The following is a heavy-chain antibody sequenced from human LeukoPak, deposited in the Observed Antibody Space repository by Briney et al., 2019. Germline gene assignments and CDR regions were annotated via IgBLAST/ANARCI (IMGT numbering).Heavy chain of an antibody. D-gene: IGHD1-26*01. CDR3: ARLSWELLRFDP. CDR1: GGSVSSGSYY. V-gene: IGHV4-61*01. CDR2: IYYSGST. Sequence: SETLSLTCTVSGGSVSSGSYYWSWIRQPPGKGLEWIGYIYYSGSTNYNPSLKSRVTISVDTSKNQFSLKLSSVSAADTAVYYCARLSWELLRFDPWGQGTLVTVSS. J-gene: IGHJ5*02.